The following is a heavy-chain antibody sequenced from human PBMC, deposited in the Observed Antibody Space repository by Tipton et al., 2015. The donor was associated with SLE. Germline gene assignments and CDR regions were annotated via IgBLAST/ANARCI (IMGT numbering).Heavy chain of an antibody. Sequence: TLSLTCTISGGSISSHYWSWIRQPPGKTLEWIGYIYSGGSTNYNPSLKSRVTISVDTSKNQLSLKLTSVTAADTSVYYCARGAKERITLVRVRPYYFDYWGQGSLVTVSS. J-gene: IGHJ4*01. CDR3: ARGAKERITLVRVRPYYFDY. CDR1: GGSISSHY. V-gene: IGHV4-59*11. CDR2: IYSGGST. D-gene: IGHD3-10*01.